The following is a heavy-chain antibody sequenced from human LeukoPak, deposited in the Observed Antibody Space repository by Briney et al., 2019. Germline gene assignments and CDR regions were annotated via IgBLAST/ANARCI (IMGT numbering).Heavy chain of an antibody. J-gene: IGHJ4*02. D-gene: IGHD3-22*01. CDR1: GGSLSSSSYY. CDR2: IYYSGST. Sequence: SETLSLTCTVSGGSLSSSSYYWGWIRQPPGKGLEWIGSIYYSGSTYYNPSLKSRVTISVDTSKNQFSLKLSSVTAADTAVYYCALKPAYYDSSGSTDYWGPGALVTVSS. V-gene: IGHV4-39*01. CDR3: ALKPAYYDSSGSTDY.